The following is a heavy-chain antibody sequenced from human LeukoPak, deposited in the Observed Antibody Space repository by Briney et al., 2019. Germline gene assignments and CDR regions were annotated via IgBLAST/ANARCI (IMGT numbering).Heavy chain of an antibody. Sequence: PGGSLRLSCAASGFTFSNYYMNWVRQAPGKGLEWVSSISSGSSYIYYADSLKGRFTISRDNAKNSLYLQMNSLRAEDTAVYYCATGVRGYNSALDYWGQGTLATVSP. CDR3: ATGVRGYNSALDY. CDR1: GFTFSNYY. V-gene: IGHV3-21*01. D-gene: IGHD6-19*01. CDR2: ISSGSSYI. J-gene: IGHJ4*02.